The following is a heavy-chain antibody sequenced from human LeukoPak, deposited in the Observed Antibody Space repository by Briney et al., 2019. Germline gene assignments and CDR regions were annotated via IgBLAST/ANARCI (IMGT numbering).Heavy chain of an antibody. J-gene: IGHJ6*02. CDR2: IYHSGST. CDR1: GGSISSSNW. V-gene: IGHV4-4*02. Sequence: SETLSLTCAVSGGSISSSNWWSWVRQSPGKGLEWIGEIYHSGSTNYNPSLKSRVTISVDKSKNQFSLKLSSVTAADTAVYYCAREDSSSWYSHYYYGMDVWGQGATVTVSS. CDR3: AREDSSSWYSHYYYGMDV. D-gene: IGHD6-13*01.